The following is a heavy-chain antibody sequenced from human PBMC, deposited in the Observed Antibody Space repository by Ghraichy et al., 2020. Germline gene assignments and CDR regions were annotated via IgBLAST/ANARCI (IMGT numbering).Heavy chain of an antibody. D-gene: IGHD5-18*01. CDR1: GFTFSSYT. CDR3: ARVLTQLDTTMVSDAFDI. Sequence: GGSLRLSCAASGFTFSSYTMHWVRQAPGKGLEWVAVISYDGSNKYYADSVKGRFTISRDNSKNTLFLQINSLRAEDTAVYYCARVLTQLDTTMVSDAFDIWGQGTMVTVSS. CDR2: ISYDGSNK. J-gene: IGHJ3*02. V-gene: IGHV3-30-3*01.